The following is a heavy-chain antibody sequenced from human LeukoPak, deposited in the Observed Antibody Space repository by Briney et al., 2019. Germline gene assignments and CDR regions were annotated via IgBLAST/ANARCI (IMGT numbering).Heavy chain of an antibody. CDR3: TKAVDAGWYDFDY. CDR1: GFTFSSYA. Sequence: GGFLRLSCAASGFTFSSYAMTWVRQAPGKGLEWVSGISGSGGSTYYADSVKGRFAISRDNSKNTLYLQMNSLRAEDTAVYYCTKAVDAGWYDFDYWGQGTLVTVSS. D-gene: IGHD6-19*01. J-gene: IGHJ4*02. V-gene: IGHV3-23*01. CDR2: ISGSGGST.